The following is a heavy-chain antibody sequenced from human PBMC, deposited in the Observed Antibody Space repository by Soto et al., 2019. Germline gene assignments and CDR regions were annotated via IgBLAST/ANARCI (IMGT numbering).Heavy chain of an antibody. CDR1: GFTFSSYA. D-gene: IGHD3-10*01. J-gene: IGHJ4*02. CDR2: ISGSGGST. CDR3: AKDRKGWFGELPFDY. V-gene: IGHV3-23*01. Sequence: EVQLLESGGGLVQPGGSLRLSCAASGFTFSSYAMSWVRQAPGKGLEWVSAISGSGGSTYYADSVKGRFTISRDNSKNTRYLQMNSLRAEDTAVYYCAKDRKGWFGELPFDYWGQGTLVTVSS.